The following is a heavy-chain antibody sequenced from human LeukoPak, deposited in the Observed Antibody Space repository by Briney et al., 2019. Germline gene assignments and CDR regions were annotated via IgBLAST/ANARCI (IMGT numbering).Heavy chain of an antibody. CDR3: AKEGYSSSWWGGAFDI. CDR1: GFIFSSYG. CDR2: IWYDGSNK. Sequence: GRSLRLSCAASGFIFSSYGMHWVRQAPGKGLEWVAVIWYDGSNKYYADSVKGRFTISRDNSKNTLYLQMNSLRAEDTAVYYCAKEGYSSSWWGGAFDIWGQGTMVTVSS. D-gene: IGHD6-13*01. V-gene: IGHV3-33*06. J-gene: IGHJ3*02.